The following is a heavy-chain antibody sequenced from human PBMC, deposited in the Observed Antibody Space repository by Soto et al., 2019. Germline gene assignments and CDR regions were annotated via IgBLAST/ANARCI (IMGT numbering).Heavy chain of an antibody. Sequence: PGGSLRLSCAASGFTFSSYGMHWVRQAPGKGLEWVAVISYDGSNKYYADSVKGRFTISRDNSKNTLYLQMNSLRAEDTAVYYCAKIQNSVVAATDVPDYWGQGTLVTVSS. V-gene: IGHV3-30*18. CDR1: GFTFSSYG. J-gene: IGHJ4*02. CDR2: ISYDGSNK. CDR3: AKIQNSVVAATDVPDY. D-gene: IGHD2-15*01.